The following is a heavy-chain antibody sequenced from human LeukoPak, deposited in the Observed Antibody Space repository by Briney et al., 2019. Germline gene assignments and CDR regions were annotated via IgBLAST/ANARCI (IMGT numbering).Heavy chain of an antibody. CDR1: GLPFSSYD. CDR3: AKDEGWELSSNDAFDI. CDR2: ISGSDGST. V-gene: IGHV3-23*01. J-gene: IGHJ3*02. D-gene: IGHD1-26*01. Sequence: PGGSLRLSCAASGLPFSSYDMSWVRQAPGKGLEWVSGISGSDGSTYYADSVKRRFTISRDNSKNTLYLQMNSMRAEDTAVYYCAKDEGWELSSNDAFDIWGQGTMVTVSS.